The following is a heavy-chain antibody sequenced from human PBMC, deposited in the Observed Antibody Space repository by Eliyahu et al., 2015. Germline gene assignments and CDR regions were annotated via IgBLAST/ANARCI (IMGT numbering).Heavy chain of an antibody. CDR2: IYYSGST. Sequence: QVQLQESGPGLVKPSETLSLTCXVSGGSISSYYXSWXRQPPGKGLEWIGYIYYSGSTNYNPSLKSRVTISVDTSKNQFSLKLSSVTAADTAVYYCAREGTHQGVDYWGQGTLVTVSS. D-gene: IGHD3-10*01. CDR1: GGSISSYY. J-gene: IGHJ4*02. V-gene: IGHV4-59*01. CDR3: AREGTHQGVDY.